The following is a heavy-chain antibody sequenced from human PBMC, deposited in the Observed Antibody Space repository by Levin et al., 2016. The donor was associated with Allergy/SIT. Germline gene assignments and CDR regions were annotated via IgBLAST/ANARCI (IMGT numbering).Heavy chain of an antibody. CDR3: ARGSAAPAGYGMDV. CDR2: IYYSGST. CDR1: GGSVSSGSYY. J-gene: IGHJ6*02. V-gene: IGHV4-61*01. Sequence: SETLSLTCTVSGGSVSSGSYYWSWIRQPPGKGLEWIGYIYYSGSTNYNPSLKSRVTISVDTSKNQFSLKLSSVTAADTAVYYCARGSAAPAGYGMDVWGQGTTVTVSS. D-gene: IGHD6-6*01.